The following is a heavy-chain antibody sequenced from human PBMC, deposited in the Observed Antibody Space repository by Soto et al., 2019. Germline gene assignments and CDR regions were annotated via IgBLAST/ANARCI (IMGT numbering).Heavy chain of an antibody. J-gene: IGHJ4*02. CDR1: GFTFSNYA. Sequence: EVQLLEYGGGLVQPRGSLRLSCAASGFTFSNYAMTWVRQSPGKGLEWVSGISASGGSISYAGSVKGRFTISRDNSKSTLYLQMNTLRAEDTATYYCAKGAYGSGSYDCWGQGTLVTVSS. V-gene: IGHV3-23*01. CDR3: AKGAYGSGSYDC. CDR2: ISASGGSI. D-gene: IGHD3-10*01.